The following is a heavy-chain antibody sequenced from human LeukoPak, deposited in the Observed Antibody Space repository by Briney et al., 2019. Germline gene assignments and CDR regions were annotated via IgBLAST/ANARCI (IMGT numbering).Heavy chain of an antibody. CDR3: AREVSPYAEYFQH. D-gene: IGHD1-14*01. CDR2: INHSGST. V-gene: IGHV4-34*01. CDR1: GGSFSGYY. Sequence: SETLSLTCAVYGGSFSGYYWCWIRQPPGKGLEWIGEINHSGSTNYNPSLKSRVTISVDTSKNQFSLKLSSVTAADAAVYYCAREVSPYAEYFQHWGQGTLVTVSS. J-gene: IGHJ1*01.